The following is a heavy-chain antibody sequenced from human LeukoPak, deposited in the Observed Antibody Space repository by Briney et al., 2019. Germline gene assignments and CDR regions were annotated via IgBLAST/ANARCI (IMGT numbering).Heavy chain of an antibody. CDR3: ARGGGYCTNGVCAPFDY. J-gene: IGHJ4*02. CDR1: GGSISSYY. D-gene: IGHD2-8*01. CDR2: IYYSGST. Sequence: SETLSLTCTVSGGSISSYYWSWIRQPPGKGLEWIGYIYYSGSTNYNPSLKSRVTISVDTSKNQFSLKLSSVTAADTAVYYCARGGGYCTNGVCAPFDYWGQGTLVTVSS. V-gene: IGHV4-59*01.